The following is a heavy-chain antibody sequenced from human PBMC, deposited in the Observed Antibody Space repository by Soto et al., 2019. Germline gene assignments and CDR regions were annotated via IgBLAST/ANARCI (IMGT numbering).Heavy chain of an antibody. Sequence: EVQLVESGGGLVQPGRSLRLSCAASGFTFDDYAMHWVRQAPGKGLEWVSGISWNSGSIGYADSVKGRFTISRDNAKNYLYLQMNSLRAEDTALYYCAKDISTLGYCSGGSCSLDYWGQGTLVTVSS. V-gene: IGHV3-9*01. CDR1: GFTFDDYA. J-gene: IGHJ4*02. CDR3: AKDISTLGYCSGGSCSLDY. CDR2: ISWNSGSI. D-gene: IGHD2-15*01.